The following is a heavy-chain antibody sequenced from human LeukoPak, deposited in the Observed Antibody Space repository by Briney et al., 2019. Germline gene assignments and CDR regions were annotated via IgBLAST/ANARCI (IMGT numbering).Heavy chain of an antibody. CDR2: ISYDGSNK. CDR3: TTGSLVVAADLFDY. V-gene: IGHV3-30*04. J-gene: IGHJ4*02. D-gene: IGHD2-15*01. CDR1: GFTFSSYA. Sequence: GSLRLSCAASGFTFSSYAMHWVRQAPGKGLEWVAVISYDGSNKYYADSVKGRFTISRDNSKNTLYLQMNSLKTEDTAVYYCTTGSLVVAADLFDYWGQGTLVTVSS.